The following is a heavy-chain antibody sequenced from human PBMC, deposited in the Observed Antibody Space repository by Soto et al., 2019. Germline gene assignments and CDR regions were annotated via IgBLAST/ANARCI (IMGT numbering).Heavy chain of an antibody. CDR3: ARDKEYCTNGVCYYVFDY. CDR1: GFTFSSYG. D-gene: IGHD2-8*01. Sequence: VGSLRLSCAASGFTFSSYGMHWVRQAPGKGLEWVAVIWYDGSNKYYADSVKGRFTISRDNSKNTLYLQMNSLRAEDTAVYYCARDKEYCTNGVCYYVFDYWGQGTLVTVS. CDR2: IWYDGSNK. V-gene: IGHV3-33*01. J-gene: IGHJ4*02.